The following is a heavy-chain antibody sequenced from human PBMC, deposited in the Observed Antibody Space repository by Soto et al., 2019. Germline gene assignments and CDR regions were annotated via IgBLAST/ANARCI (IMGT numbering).Heavy chain of an antibody. Sequence: QVQLVESGGGVVQPGRSLRLSCAASGFTFSSYGMHWVRQAPGKGLEWVAVISYDGSNKYYADSVKGRFTISRDNSKNTLYLQMNSLRAEDTAVYYCAKTPPSKLILYYFDYWGQGTLVTVSS. D-gene: IGHD2-15*01. CDR3: AKTPPSKLILYYFDY. CDR2: ISYDGSNK. J-gene: IGHJ4*02. CDR1: GFTFSSYG. V-gene: IGHV3-30*18.